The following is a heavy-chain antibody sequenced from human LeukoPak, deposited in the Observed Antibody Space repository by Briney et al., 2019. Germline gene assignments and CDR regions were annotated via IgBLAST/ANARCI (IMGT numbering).Heavy chain of an antibody. CDR1: GGSISSSSYY. CDR3: AREPIKDFWSGSLNWFDP. D-gene: IGHD3-3*01. V-gene: IGHV4-39*07. Sequence: SETLSLTCTVSGGSISSSSYYWGWIRQPPGKGLEWIGSIYYSGSTNYNPSLKSRVTISVDTSKNQFSLKLSSVTAADTAVYYCAREPIKDFWSGSLNWFDPWGQGTLVTVSS. CDR2: IYYSGST. J-gene: IGHJ5*02.